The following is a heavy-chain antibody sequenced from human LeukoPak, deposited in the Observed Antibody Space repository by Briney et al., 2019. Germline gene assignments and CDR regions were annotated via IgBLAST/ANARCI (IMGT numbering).Heavy chain of an antibody. CDR1: GYTFTSYG. CDR2: ISAYNGNT. CDR3: ACGYCSGGSCYSPQSTDY. V-gene: IGHV1-18*01. J-gene: IGHJ4*02. Sequence: ASVKVSCKASGYTFTSYGISWVRQAPGQGLEWMGWISAYNGNTNYAQKLQGRVTMTTDTSTSTAYMELRSLRSDDTAVYCCACGYCSGGSCYSPQSTDYWGQGTLVTVSS. D-gene: IGHD2-15*01.